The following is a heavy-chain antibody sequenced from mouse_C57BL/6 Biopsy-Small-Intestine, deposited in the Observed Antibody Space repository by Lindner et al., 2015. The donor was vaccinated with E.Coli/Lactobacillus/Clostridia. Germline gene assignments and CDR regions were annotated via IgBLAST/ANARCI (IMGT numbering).Heavy chain of an antibody. J-gene: IGHJ2*01. CDR1: GNSFTGYY. V-gene: IGHV1-42*01. CDR3: ARSSRSRTYPDY. Sequence: VQLQESGPELVKPGASVKISCKASGNSFTGYYMNWVKQSPEKSLEWIGEINLSTAGTNYNQKFRARATMTVDESSSTAYMQIRSLTSEDSAVYYCARSSRSRTYPDYWGQGTTLTVSS. D-gene: IGHD5-1*01. CDR2: INLSTAGT.